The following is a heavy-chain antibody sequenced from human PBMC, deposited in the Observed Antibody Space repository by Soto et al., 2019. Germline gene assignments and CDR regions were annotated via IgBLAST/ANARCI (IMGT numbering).Heavy chain of an antibody. V-gene: IGHV4-31*02. CDR1: DDSITRGCYF. Sequence: QVPLQGAGPGLVKPPQTLTLTWTVSDDSITRGCYFWTLIRQPPGKGLEWLGSTYYRGNTFYNPSLTSRGTISLDPSQRRVSLRVTSVTAADTAIYFCARGGSGTYHVWGQGTLVIVSS. CDR2: TYYRGNT. CDR3: ARGGSGTYHV. J-gene: IGHJ4*02. D-gene: IGHD3-10*01.